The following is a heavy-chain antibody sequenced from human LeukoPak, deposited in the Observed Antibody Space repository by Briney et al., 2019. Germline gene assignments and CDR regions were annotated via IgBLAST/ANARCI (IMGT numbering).Heavy chain of an antibody. CDR1: GGSFSGYY. CDR2: INHSGST. J-gene: IGHJ5*02. CDR3: ARGGTMVRGVIPPPLNWFDP. Sequence: PSETLSLTCAVYGGSFSGYYWSWIRQPPGKGLEWIGEINHSGSTNYNPSLKSRVTISVDTSKNQSSLKLSSVTAADTAVYYCARGGTMVRGVIPPPLNWFDPWGQGTLVTVSS. V-gene: IGHV4-34*01. D-gene: IGHD3-10*01.